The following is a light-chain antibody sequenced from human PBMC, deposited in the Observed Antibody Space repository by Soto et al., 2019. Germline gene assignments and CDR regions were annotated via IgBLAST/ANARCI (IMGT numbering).Light chain of an antibody. J-gene: IGKJ1*01. Sequence: EIVMTQSPATLSVSAGERATLSWGASQSVSSNLAWYQQKHGQAPRLLIYDASTRATGIPARFGGSGSWTEFTLTLSSLQSEDSAVYYCQQYDKWPPTFGQGTKVDIK. CDR2: DAS. CDR3: QQYDKWPPT. CDR1: QSVSSN. V-gene: IGKV3-15*01.